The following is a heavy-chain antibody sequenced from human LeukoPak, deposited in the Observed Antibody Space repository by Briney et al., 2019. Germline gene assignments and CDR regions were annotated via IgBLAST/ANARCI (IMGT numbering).Heavy chain of an antibody. J-gene: IGHJ5*01. Sequence: PGGSLRLSCAASGFTFSSYSMNWVRQGPGKGLVWVARITHEGGDANYADSVKGRFTISRDNANKVLYLEMNSLTADDTGVYYCARVLTYFDLWGQGTLVTVSS. V-gene: IGHV3-74*01. CDR2: ITHEGGDA. CDR1: GFTFSSYS. CDR3: ARVLTYFDL.